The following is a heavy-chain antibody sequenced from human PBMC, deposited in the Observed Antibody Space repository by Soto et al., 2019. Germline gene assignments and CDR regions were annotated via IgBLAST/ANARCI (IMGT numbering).Heavy chain of an antibody. J-gene: IGHJ4*02. CDR3: VRLVGNSWLDY. D-gene: IGHD4-4*01. V-gene: IGHV6-1*01. CDR1: GDSVSSNSVV. Sequence: QVQLQQSGPGLVKPSQTLSLTCAIYGDSVSSNSVVWNWIRQSPSRGLEWLGRTYYRSQWHSEYAVFVQRRIRIDPDTSKNQCSLQLNSVSPEDTAVYYCVRLVGNSWLDYWGQGTLVTVSS. CDR2: TYYRSQWHS.